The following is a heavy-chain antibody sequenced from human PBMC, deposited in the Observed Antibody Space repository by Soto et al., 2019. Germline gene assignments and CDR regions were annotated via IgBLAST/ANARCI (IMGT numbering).Heavy chain of an antibody. CDR3: ARGLRITIFGVVPY. CDR1: GYTFTSYD. CDR2: MNPSSGNA. V-gene: IGHV1-8*01. D-gene: IGHD3-3*01. J-gene: IGHJ4*02. Sequence: ASVKVSCKASGYTFTSYDINWVRQATGQGLEWMGWMNPSSGNAGYAQKFQGRVTMTRNTSISTAYMELSSLRSEDTAVYYCARGLRITIFGVVPYWGQGTLVTVS.